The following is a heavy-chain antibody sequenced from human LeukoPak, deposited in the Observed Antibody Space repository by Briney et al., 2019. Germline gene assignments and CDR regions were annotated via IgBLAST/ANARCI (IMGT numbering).Heavy chain of an antibody. CDR2: IYPGDSDT. V-gene: IGHV5-51*01. J-gene: IGHJ3*02. D-gene: IGHD6-19*01. Sequence: GESLKISCKGSGYSFTSYWIGWVRQMPGKGLEWMGIIYPGDSDTRYSPSFQGQVTISADKSISTAYLQWSSLKASDAAMYYCASAYSSGDDAFDIWGQGTMVTVSS. CDR3: ASAYSSGDDAFDI. CDR1: GYSFTSYW.